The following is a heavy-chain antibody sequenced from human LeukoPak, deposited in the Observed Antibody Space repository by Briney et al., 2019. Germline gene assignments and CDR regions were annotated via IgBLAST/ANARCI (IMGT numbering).Heavy chain of an antibody. J-gene: IGHJ6*03. D-gene: IGHD1-26*01. V-gene: IGHV1-58*01. CDR2: IVVGSGNT. CDR3: AAEGIVGATARDYYYYYYMDV. Sequence: SVKVSCKASGFTFTSSAVHWVRQARGQRLEWIGWIVVGSGNTNYAQKFQERVTITRDMSTSTAYMELSSLRSEDTAVYYCAAEGIVGATARDYYYYYYMDVWGKGTTVTVSS. CDR1: GFTFTSSA.